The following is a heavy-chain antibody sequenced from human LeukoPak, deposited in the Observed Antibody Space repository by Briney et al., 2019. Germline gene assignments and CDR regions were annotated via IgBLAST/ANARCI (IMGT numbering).Heavy chain of an antibody. CDR1: EDSVSSNSAA. CDR3: ARYLTAVAGTVNDYYYYGMDV. Sequence: SQTLSLTCAISEDSVSSNSAAWNWIRQSPSRGLEWLGRTYYRSKWYNDYAVSVKSRITINPDTSKNQFSLQLNSVTPEDTAVYYCARYLTAVAGTVNDYYYYGMDVWGQGTTVTVSS. J-gene: IGHJ6*02. V-gene: IGHV6-1*01. CDR2: TYYRSKWYN. D-gene: IGHD6-19*01.